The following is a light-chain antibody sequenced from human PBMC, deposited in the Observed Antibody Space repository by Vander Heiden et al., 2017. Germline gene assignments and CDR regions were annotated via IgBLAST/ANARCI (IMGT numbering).Light chain of an antibody. J-gene: IGLJ3*02. CDR2: SNN. Sequence: SVLPQPPSASGTPRRKVAISCSGSGPNIGNNTVNWYQQFPGTAPKLRIYSNNQRPSGVPDRFSGSKSGTSASLAISSLQSEDEADYYCAAWDDSLNRGVFGGGTKLTVL. V-gene: IGLV1-44*01. CDR1: GPNIGNNT. CDR3: AAWDDSLNRGV.